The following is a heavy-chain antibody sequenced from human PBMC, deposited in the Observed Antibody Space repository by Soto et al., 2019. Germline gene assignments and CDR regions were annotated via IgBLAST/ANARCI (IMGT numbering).Heavy chain of an antibody. CDR1: GYTFTSYG. J-gene: IGHJ6*02. CDR3: ARKPASWYTHHYYYGMDV. Sequence: ASVKVSCKASGYTFTSYGISWVRQAPGQGLEWMGWISAYNGNTNYAQKLQGRVTMTTDTSTSTAYMELRSLRSDDTAVYYCARKPASWYTHHYYYGMDVRGQGTTVTVSS. D-gene: IGHD6-13*01. V-gene: IGHV1-18*01. CDR2: ISAYNGNT.